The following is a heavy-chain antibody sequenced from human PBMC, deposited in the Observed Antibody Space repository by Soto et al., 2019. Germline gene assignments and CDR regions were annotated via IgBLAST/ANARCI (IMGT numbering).Heavy chain of an antibody. CDR3: RNDEMITLTRGSFKKFDP. CDR2: ISDSGSNT. Sequence: GGSLRLSCAAFGFKISSSSMNWVRQAPGRGLEWVAYISDSGSNTLYADSVKGRLTVARDDFKSPTYLRMKSLKTEDTAVSYCRNDEMITLTRGSFKKFDPWGQGTLVTVSS. V-gene: IGHV3-48*01. J-gene: IGHJ5*02. CDR1: GFKISSSS. D-gene: IGHD3-16*01.